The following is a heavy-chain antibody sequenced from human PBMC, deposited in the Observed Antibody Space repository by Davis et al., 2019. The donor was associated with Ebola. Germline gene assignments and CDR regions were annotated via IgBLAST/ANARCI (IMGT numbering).Heavy chain of an antibody. Sequence: GESLKISCAASGFTFSDYYMSWIRQAPGKWLEGASYISSSSSYTNYADSVKGRFTISRDNAKNSLYLQMNSLRAEDTAVYYCACGYSSGWHYGVDVWGLGTTVSVSS. CDR1: GFTFSDYY. CDR2: ISSSSSYT. V-gene: IGHV3-11*06. J-gene: IGHJ6*02. D-gene: IGHD6-19*01. CDR3: ACGYSSGWHYGVDV.